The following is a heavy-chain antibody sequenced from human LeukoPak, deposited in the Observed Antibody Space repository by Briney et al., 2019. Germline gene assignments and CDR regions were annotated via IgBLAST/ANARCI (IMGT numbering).Heavy chain of an antibody. V-gene: IGHV3-30*02. J-gene: IGHJ5*02. D-gene: IGHD1-26*01. CDR1: GFTFSSYG. CDR3: AKETRSSANWFDP. CDR2: IRYDGSNK. Sequence: GGSLRLSCAASGFTFSSYGMHWVRQAPGKGLEWVAFIRYDGSNKYYADSVKGRFAISRDNSKNTLYLQMNSLRAEDTAVYYCAKETRSSANWFDPWGQGTLVTVSS.